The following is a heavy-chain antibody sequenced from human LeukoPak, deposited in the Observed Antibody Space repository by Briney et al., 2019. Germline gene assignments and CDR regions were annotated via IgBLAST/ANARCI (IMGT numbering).Heavy chain of an antibody. V-gene: IGHV1-2*02. Sequence: GASVKVSCKASGYTFTGYYMHWVRQAPGQGLEWMGWINPNSGGTNYAQKFQGRVTMTRDTSISTAYMELSRLRSDDTAVYYCARVGLYSGSSCWFDPWGQGTLVTVSS. J-gene: IGHJ5*02. CDR1: GYTFTGYY. D-gene: IGHD6-6*01. CDR2: INPNSGGT. CDR3: ARVGLYSGSSCWFDP.